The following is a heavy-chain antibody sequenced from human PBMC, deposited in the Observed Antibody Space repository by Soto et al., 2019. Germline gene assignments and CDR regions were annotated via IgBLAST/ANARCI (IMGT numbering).Heavy chain of an antibody. CDR1: GFTFSTYG. Sequence: GGSLRLSCEASGFTFSTYGMHWVRQAPGKGLEWVAVISYDGRNENYVDSVKGRFTISRDNSKNTLYLQINSLRIDDTAVFYCARGNDYDSATFDYWGQGAQVTVLL. J-gene: IGHJ4*02. CDR2: ISYDGRNE. CDR3: ARGNDYDSATFDY. D-gene: IGHD2-15*01. V-gene: IGHV3-30*03.